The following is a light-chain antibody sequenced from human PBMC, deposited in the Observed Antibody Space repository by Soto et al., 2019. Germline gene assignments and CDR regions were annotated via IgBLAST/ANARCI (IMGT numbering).Light chain of an antibody. CDR1: QSVLFSSNKKNY. CDR3: QQYYDSLWT. Sequence: DIVMTQSPDSLAVSLGERATINCKSSQSVLFSSNKKNYLAWYQQKPGQSPKLLIYWASTRESGVPERFSSSGSGTDFSLTITNLQAEDVAVYYCQQYYDSLWTFGQGTKVEVK. V-gene: IGKV4-1*01. CDR2: WAS. J-gene: IGKJ1*01.